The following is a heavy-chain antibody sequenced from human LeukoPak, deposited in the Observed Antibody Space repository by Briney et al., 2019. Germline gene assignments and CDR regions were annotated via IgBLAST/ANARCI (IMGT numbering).Heavy chain of an antibody. CDR1: GYTFTSYD. D-gene: IGHD5-18*01. J-gene: IGHJ4*02. Sequence: ASVKVSCRASGYTFTSYDINWVRQATGQGLEWMGWISAYNGNTNYAQKLQGRVTMTTDTSTSTAYMELRSLRSDDTAVYYCARVDTAMATYYFDYWGQGTLVTVSS. CDR2: ISAYNGNT. V-gene: IGHV1-18*01. CDR3: ARVDTAMATYYFDY.